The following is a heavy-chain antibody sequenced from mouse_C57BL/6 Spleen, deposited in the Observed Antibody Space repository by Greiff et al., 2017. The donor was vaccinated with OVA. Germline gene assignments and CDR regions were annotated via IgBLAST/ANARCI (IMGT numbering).Heavy chain of an antibody. V-gene: IGHV1-74*01. J-gene: IGHJ3*01. Sequence: QVQLQQSGAELVKPGASVKVSCKASGYTFTSYWMHWVKQRPGQGLEWIGRIHPSDSDPNYNQKLKGKATLTVDKSSSTAYMQLRSLTSEDSAVYYCAILGIGLTDWGQGTLVTVSA. CDR2: IHPSDSDP. CDR3: AILGIGLTD. CDR1: GYTFTSYW.